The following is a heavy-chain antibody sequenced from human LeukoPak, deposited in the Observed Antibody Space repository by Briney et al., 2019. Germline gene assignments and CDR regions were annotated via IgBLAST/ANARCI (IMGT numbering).Heavy chain of an antibody. Sequence: ASVKVSCKTARYTFSGYYIDWVRQAPGQGLEWMGWIDCNSGDTKYAQKFQGRVTLTRDTSMSTAYMEISRLRSDDTAVYYCARGLEDYYDSSGYFDDAFDIWGQGTMVTVSS. J-gene: IGHJ3*02. CDR1: RYTFSGYY. CDR3: ARGLEDYYDSSGYFDDAFDI. D-gene: IGHD3-22*01. CDR2: IDCNSGDT. V-gene: IGHV1-2*02.